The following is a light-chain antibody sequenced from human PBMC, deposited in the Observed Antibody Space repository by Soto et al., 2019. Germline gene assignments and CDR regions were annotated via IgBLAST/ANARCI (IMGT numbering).Light chain of an antibody. CDR2: DPS. V-gene: IGKV1-5*01. J-gene: IGKJ3*01. Sequence: DIQMTQSPSTLSASVGDRVTITCRASQSISTWLAWYQQKPGKAPKVLIYDPSSLESGVPSRFSGSGSGTEFTLTISSLQPDDFATYYCQQYKNYLTFGPGTKVDIK. CDR3: QQYKNYLT. CDR1: QSISTW.